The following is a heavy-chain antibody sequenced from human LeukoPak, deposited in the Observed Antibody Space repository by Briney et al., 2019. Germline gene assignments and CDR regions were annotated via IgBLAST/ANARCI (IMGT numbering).Heavy chain of an antibody. Sequence: VASVKVSCKAFAYTFTSYGISWVRQAPGQGLEWMGWINSNSGVTNYAQKFQGRVTMTSDMSISTAYMELRRLKSDDTAVYYCARDPGSNFFDYWGQGTQITVSP. J-gene: IGHJ4*02. CDR3: ARDPGSNFFDY. V-gene: IGHV1-2*02. CDR2: INSNSGVT. D-gene: IGHD5/OR15-5a*01. CDR1: AYTFTSYG.